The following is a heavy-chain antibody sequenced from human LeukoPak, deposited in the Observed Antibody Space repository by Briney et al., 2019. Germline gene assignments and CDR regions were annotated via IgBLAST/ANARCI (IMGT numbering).Heavy chain of an antibody. D-gene: IGHD4-17*01. J-gene: IGHJ4*02. CDR1: GYTFTGYY. CDR3: ARSMTSVRRGPRGSDY. V-gene: IGHV1-2*02. Sequence: ASVKVSCKASGYTFTGYYMHWVRQAPGQGLEWMGWINPNSGGTNYARTFQGRVSMTRDTSISTVYMELSRLKSDDTAVYYCARSMTSVRRGPRGSDYWGQGTLVTVSS. CDR2: INPNSGGT.